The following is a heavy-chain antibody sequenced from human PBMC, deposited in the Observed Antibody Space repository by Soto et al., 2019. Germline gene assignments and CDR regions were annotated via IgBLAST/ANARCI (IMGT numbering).Heavy chain of an antibody. D-gene: IGHD6-19*01. J-gene: IGHJ4*02. CDR1: GGSISSYY. CDR2: IYYSGST. CDR3: ARDGDSSGWYVY. Sequence: SETLSLTCTVSGGSISSYYWSWIRQPPGKGLEWIGYIYYSGSTNYSPSLKSRVTISVDTSKNQFSLKLSSVTAADTAVYYCARDGDSSGWYVYWGQGTLVTVSS. V-gene: IGHV4-59*12.